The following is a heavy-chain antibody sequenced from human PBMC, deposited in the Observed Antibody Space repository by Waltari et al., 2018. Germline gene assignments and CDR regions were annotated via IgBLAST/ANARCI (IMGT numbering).Heavy chain of an antibody. Sequence: EVQLVESGVGLVKPGGSLRLSCAASGFTFSSYSMNWVRQAPGKGLEWVSSISSSSSYIYYADSVKGRFTISRDNAKNSLYLQMNSLRAEDTAVYYCARETLDYESYYYYMDVWGKGTTVTVSS. D-gene: IGHD4-17*01. J-gene: IGHJ6*03. V-gene: IGHV3-21*01. CDR2: ISSSSSYI. CDR3: ARETLDYESYYYYMDV. CDR1: GFTFSSYS.